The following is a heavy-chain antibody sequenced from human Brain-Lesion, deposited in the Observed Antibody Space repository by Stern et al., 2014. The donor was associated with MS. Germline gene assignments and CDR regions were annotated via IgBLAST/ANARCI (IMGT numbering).Heavy chain of an antibody. D-gene: IGHD2-2*01. J-gene: IGHJ6*02. V-gene: IGHV4-61*02. CDR3: ARGRVVPGFQYYATDV. Sequence: QVQLVESGPGLVKPSQTLSLSCTVSGGSISSGGYYWSWIRQPAGKGLEWIGRIFNSGSTSYNPSHKSRVTISIATSKNQFSLRLNPMTAADTAVYYCARGRVVPGFQYYATDVWGQGTTVIVSS. CDR1: GGSISSGGYY. CDR2: IFNSGST.